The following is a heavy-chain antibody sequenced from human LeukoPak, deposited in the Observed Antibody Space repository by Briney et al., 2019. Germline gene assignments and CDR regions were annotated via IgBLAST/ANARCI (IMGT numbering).Heavy chain of an antibody. CDR1: GDSISSSSYY. Sequence: SETLSLTCTVSGDSISSSSYYWGWIRQPPGKGLERIGSIYYSGSTYYNPSLKSRVTISVDTSKNQFSLKLNSVTAADTAVYYCARYSRVTNSYYFDYWGQGTLVTVSS. CDR3: ARYSRVTNSYYFDY. J-gene: IGHJ4*02. CDR2: IYYSGST. D-gene: IGHD2-15*01. V-gene: IGHV4-39*01.